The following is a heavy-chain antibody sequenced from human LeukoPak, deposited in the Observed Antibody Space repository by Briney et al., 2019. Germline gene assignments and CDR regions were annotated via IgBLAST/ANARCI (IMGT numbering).Heavy chain of an antibody. V-gene: IGHV5-51*01. J-gene: IGHJ5*02. CDR2: INPGDSDT. Sequence: GESLKISCQASGYSFTSSWIGWARQMPGKGLEWMAIINPGDSDTRYSPSFQGQVTISSDKSISTVYLQWGSLKASDTAMYYCARQPGAGWFDPWGQGTLVTVSS. D-gene: IGHD3-10*01. CDR1: GYSFTSSW. CDR3: ARQPGAGWFDP.